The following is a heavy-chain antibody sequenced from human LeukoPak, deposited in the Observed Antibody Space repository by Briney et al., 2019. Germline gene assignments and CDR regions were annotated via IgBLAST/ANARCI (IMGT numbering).Heavy chain of an antibody. Sequence: PGGSLRLSRAASGFTVSGNYMSWVRQAPGKGLEWVSYIIGSGTTIYYADSVKGRFTISRDNAKNSLYLQMNSLRAEDTAVYYCARDRFATLDYWGQGTLVTVSS. V-gene: IGHV3-11*04. CDR2: IIGSGTTI. CDR3: ARDRFATLDY. CDR1: GFTVSGNY. J-gene: IGHJ4*02. D-gene: IGHD2-15*01.